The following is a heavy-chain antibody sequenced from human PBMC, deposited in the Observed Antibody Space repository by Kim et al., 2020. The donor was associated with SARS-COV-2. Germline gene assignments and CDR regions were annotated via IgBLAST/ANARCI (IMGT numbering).Heavy chain of an antibody. D-gene: IGHD6-6*01. CDR3: ANPPDHVRFIMDA. J-gene: IGHJ6*02. V-gene: IGHV3-30*18. CDR1: GFTFRTFA. CDR2: ISYDGSNA. Sequence: GGSLRLSCTASGFTFRTFAMHWVRQAPGKGLECLTTISYDGSNASYVDSVQGRFTVSRDNSKNTVYLQLNSLTVEDTVVYYCANPPDHVRFIMDAWGQG.